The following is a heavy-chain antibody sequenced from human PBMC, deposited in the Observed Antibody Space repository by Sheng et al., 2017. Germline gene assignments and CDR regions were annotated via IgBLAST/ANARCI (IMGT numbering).Heavy chain of an antibody. J-gene: IGHJ4*02. CDR2: IGSRANNYAT. CDR3: TTWEKCGDGCSFGY. D-gene: IGHD2-21*01. Sequence: EVQLVESGGGLVQPGGSLRLSCAASGFTFSGSAMHWVRQASGKGLEWVGRIGSRANNYATTYAVSLRGRFAISRDDSENTAYLQVNSLKTEDTAVYYCTTWEKCGDGCSFGYWGQGTLVTVSS. V-gene: IGHV3-73*02. CDR1: GFTFSGSA.